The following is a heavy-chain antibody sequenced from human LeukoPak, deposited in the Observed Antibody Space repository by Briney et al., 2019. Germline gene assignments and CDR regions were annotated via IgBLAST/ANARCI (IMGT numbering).Heavy chain of an antibody. D-gene: IGHD2-2*01. CDR2: INPNSGGT. V-gene: IGHV1-2*06. CDR1: GYTFTGYY. CDR3: ARAGSTVNLDAFDI. Sequence: AAVKVSCKASGYTFTGYYMHWVRQAPGQGLEWMGRINPNSGGTNYAQKFQGRVTMTRDTSISTAYMELSRLRSDDTAVYYCARAGSTVNLDAFDIWGQGTMVTVSS. J-gene: IGHJ3*02.